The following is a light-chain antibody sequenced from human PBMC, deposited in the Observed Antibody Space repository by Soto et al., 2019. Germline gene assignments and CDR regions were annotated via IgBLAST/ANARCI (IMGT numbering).Light chain of an antibody. CDR3: QQYASSVT. Sequence: EIVLTQSPGSLSLSPGERATLSCRASQSVSSTFFAWYQQKPGQAPRLLMSGVSSRATGVPDRFIGSGSGTYFTLTISRLAPEDFAVYYCQQYASSVTFGQGTKVEIK. CDR1: QSVSSTF. CDR2: GVS. J-gene: IGKJ1*01. V-gene: IGKV3-20*01.